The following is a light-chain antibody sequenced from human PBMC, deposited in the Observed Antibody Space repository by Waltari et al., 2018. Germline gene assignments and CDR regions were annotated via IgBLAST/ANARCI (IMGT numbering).Light chain of an antibody. CDR3: LLSFSGTVV. J-gene: IGLJ2*01. Sequence: QDVVTQEPSVTVSAGGTVPLTCGSTTGPVTVTPSPPWSQQKPGQAPKTMIYDVGNKHSWTPARFSASLIGGKAALTLSGAQFEDEADYYCLLSFSGTVVFGGGTRLTVL. V-gene: IGLV7-46*01. CDR2: DVG. CDR1: TGPVTVTPS.